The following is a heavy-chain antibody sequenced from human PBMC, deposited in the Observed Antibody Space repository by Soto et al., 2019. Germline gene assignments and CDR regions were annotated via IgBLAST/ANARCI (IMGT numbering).Heavy chain of an antibody. V-gene: IGHV4-4*08. J-gene: IGHJ4*02. CDR3: ARDSPTDGSGPY. D-gene: IGHD3-10*01. Sequence: QVQLQGSGPGLVKPSETLSLTCTVSGDSISPYYWSWIRQTPGKGLEWIGYVFSRGGTRYNPSLQSRVTMSVDTSMSQLSLNLTSVTAADTAVYYCARDSPTDGSGPYWGQGIRVIVSS. CDR2: VFSRGGT. CDR1: GDSISPYY.